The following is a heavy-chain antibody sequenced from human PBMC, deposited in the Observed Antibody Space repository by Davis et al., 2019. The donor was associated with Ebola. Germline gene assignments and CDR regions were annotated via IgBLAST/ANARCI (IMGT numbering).Heavy chain of an antibody. V-gene: IGHV4-4*02. Sequence: SETLSLTCAVSGGSISSSNWWSWVRQPPGKGLEWIGKIYHSGSTNYNPSLKSRVTISVDKSKNQFSLKLSSVTAADTAVYYCARYYDFWSGYYPDVWGQGTTVTVSS. CDR2: IYHSGST. CDR3: ARYYDFWSGYYPDV. J-gene: IGHJ6*02. D-gene: IGHD3-3*01. CDR1: GGSISSSNW.